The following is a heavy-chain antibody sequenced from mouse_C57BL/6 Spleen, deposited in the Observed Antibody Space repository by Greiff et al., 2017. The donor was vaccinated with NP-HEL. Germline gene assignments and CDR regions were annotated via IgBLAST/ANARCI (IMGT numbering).Heavy chain of an antibody. J-gene: IGHJ2*01. V-gene: IGHV5-17*01. CDR2: ISSGSSTI. D-gene: IGHD2-3*01. Sequence: EVKLMESGGGLVKPGGSLKLSCAASGFTFSDYGMHWVRQAPEKGLEWVAYISSGSSTIYYADTVKGRFTISRDNAKNTLFLQMTSLRSDDTAMYYCARSWLLLDYWGQGTTLTVSS. CDR3: ARSWLLLDY. CDR1: GFTFSDYG.